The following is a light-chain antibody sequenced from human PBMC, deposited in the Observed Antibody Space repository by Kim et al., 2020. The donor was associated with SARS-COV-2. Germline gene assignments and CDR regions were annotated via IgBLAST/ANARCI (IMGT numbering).Light chain of an antibody. CDR3: QQRSNWVT. CDR1: QSVSSY. J-gene: IGKJ4*02. CDR2: DAS. V-gene: IGKV3-11*01. Sequence: EIVLTQSPATLSLSPGERATLSCRASQSVSSYLAWYQQKPGQAPRLLIYDASNRATGIPARFSGSGSGTDFTLTISSLEPEDFAVYCCQQRSNWVTFGGGTKVDIK.